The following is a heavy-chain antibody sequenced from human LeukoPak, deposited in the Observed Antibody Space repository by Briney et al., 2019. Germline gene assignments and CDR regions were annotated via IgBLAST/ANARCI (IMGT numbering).Heavy chain of an antibody. CDR1: GYTLTNYA. Sequence: ASVKVSCKASGYTLTNYAMHWVRQAPGQSLEWMGWINAGNGNTKYSQTFQDRVTITRDTSANTVYMELSSLRSEDTAVYYCARDRAYCGGDCSGRGGPNWFDPWGQGTLDTVSS. D-gene: IGHD2-21*02. V-gene: IGHV1-3*01. CDR3: ARDRAYCGGDCSGRGGPNWFDP. CDR2: INAGNGNT. J-gene: IGHJ5*02.